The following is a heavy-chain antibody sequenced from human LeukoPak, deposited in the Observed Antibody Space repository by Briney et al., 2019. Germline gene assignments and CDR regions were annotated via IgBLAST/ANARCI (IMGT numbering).Heavy chain of an antibody. D-gene: IGHD3-22*01. Sequence: SVKVSCKASGGTFSSYAISWVRQAPGQGLEWMGGTIPIFGTANYAQKFQGRVTITADESTSTAYMELSSLRSEDTAVYYCASDYYDSSGYPDDAFDIWGQGTMVTVSS. J-gene: IGHJ3*02. CDR1: GGTFSSYA. V-gene: IGHV1-69*01. CDR3: ASDYYDSSGYPDDAFDI. CDR2: TIPIFGTA.